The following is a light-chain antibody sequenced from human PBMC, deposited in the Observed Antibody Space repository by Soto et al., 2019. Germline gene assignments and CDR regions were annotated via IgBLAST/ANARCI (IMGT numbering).Light chain of an antibody. J-gene: IGKJ1*01. CDR3: QQSYSSPPT. CDR1: QSIRSW. Sequence: DIQMTQSPSTLSGSVGDRVTMTCRASQSIRSWLAWYQQKPGKAPKLLIYDASSLESGVPSRFSGRRSGPDFTLTISSLQPEDFATYYCQQSYSSPPTFGQGTKADIK. V-gene: IGKV1-5*01. CDR2: DAS.